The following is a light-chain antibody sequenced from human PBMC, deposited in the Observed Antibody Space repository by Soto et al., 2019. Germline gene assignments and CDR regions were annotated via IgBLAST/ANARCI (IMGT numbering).Light chain of an antibody. Sequence: EIVLTQSPGTLSLSPGERATLSCRASQSVSTYYLAWYQQKPGQAPRLLIYGASNRATGIPDRFSGSGSGTDFTLTISRLEPEDFAVYYCQCYGGSSYTFGQGTNVEIK. CDR2: GAS. CDR3: QCYGGSSYT. V-gene: IGKV3-20*01. CDR1: QSVSTYY. J-gene: IGKJ2*01.